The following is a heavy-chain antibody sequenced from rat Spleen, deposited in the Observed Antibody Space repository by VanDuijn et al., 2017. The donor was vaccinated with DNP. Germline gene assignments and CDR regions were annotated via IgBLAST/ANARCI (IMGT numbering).Heavy chain of an antibody. CDR1: GFTFSDHN. CDR3: AAHYGGYGY. Sequence: EVQLVESGGGLVQSGRSLKLSCAASGFTFSDHNMAWVRQVPKKGLEWVASSSYDGSRVHYRDSVKGRFTISRDNAKSTLYLQMDSLRSEDTATYYCAAHYGGYGYWGQGTLVTVSS. D-gene: IGHD1-3*01. J-gene: IGHJ3*01. V-gene: IGHV5-7*01. CDR2: SSYDGSRV.